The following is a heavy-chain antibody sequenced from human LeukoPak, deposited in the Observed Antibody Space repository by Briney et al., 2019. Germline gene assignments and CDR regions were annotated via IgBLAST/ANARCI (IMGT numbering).Heavy chain of an antibody. D-gene: IGHD3-16*02. J-gene: IGHJ4*02. CDR1: GYTFTGYY. V-gene: IGHV1-2*02. CDR2: INPNSGGT. Sequence: ASVKVSCKASGYTFTGYYMHWVRQAPGQGLEWMGWINPNSGGTNYAQKFQGRVTITRDASASTAYMELSSLRSEDMAVYYCARGGDDYVWGSYRYPTPFDYWGQGTLVTVSS. CDR3: ARGGDDYVWGSYRYPTPFDY.